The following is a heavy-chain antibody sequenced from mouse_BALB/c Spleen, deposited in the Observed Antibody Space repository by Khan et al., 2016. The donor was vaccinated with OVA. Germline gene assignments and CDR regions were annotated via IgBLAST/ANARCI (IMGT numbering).Heavy chain of an antibody. J-gene: IGHJ3*01. Sequence: QVQLQQPGAELVKPGASVNLSCKASGYAFTSYWMHWVKQRPGQGLEWIGEINPSDGHTYCNEKLKSKATLTVDKSSTTAYMQLSSLTSEDSAVYDCARGGDGSLAYWGQGTLVTVSA. CDR1: GYAFTSYW. V-gene: IGHV1S81*02. D-gene: IGHD2-3*01. CDR2: INPSDGHT. CDR3: ARGGDGSLAY.